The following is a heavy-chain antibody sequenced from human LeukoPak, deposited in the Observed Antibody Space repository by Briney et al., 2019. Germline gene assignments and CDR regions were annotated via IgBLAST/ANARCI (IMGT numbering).Heavy chain of an antibody. D-gene: IGHD1-26*01. J-gene: IGHJ3*02. V-gene: IGHV3-21*04. CDR1: GFTFSSYS. CDR3: ARDWRGPDAFDI. Sequence: GGSLRLSCAASGFTFSSYSMNWVRQAPGKGLEWVSSISSSSSYIYYADSVKGRFTISRDNAKNSLYLQMNSLRAEDTAVYYCARDWRGPDAFDIWGQGTMVTVSS. CDR2: ISSSSSYI.